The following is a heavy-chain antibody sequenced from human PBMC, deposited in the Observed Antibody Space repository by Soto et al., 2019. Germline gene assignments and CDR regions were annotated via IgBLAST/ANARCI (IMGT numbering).Heavy chain of an antibody. J-gene: IGHJ4*01. D-gene: IGHD2-8*01. CDR2: IFSDDEK. V-gene: IGHV2-26*01. Sequence: QVTLKESGPVLVKPAETLTLTCNDSGFSVNSAKMGVSWIRQPPGKALEWLADIFSDDEKSYSTSLRSRLTISKHDAKRQVALTVTNMDPVDSATYYCVRSLRLYTNTWYYFDYWGPGTLVTVSS. CDR1: GFSVNSAKMG. CDR3: VRSLRLYTNTWYYFDY.